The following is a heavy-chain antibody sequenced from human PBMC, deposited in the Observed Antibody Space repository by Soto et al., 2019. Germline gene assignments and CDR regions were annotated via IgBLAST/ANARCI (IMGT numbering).Heavy chain of an antibody. J-gene: IGHJ6*02. CDR1: GFTFSSYA. CDR3: AKDLFGGVVYDILTGYYTAGMDV. CDR2: ISGSGGST. Sequence: GGSLRLSCAASGFTFSSYAMSWVRQAPGKGLEWVSAISGSGGSTYYADSVKGRFTISRDNSKNTLYLQMNSLRAEDTAVYYCAKDLFGGVVYDILTGYYTAGMDVWGQGTTVTVSS. V-gene: IGHV3-23*01. D-gene: IGHD3-9*01.